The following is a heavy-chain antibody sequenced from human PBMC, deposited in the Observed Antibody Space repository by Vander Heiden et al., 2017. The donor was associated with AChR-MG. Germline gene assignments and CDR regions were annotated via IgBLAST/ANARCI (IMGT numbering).Heavy chain of an antibody. D-gene: IGHD3-3*01. CDR3: AKSYDFWSGSYYYYGMDV. V-gene: IGHV3-23*01. Sequence: EVQLLESGGGLVQPGGSLSLSCAASGFPFRRYAMGWVRQAPGKGLEWVSAISGSGGSTYYADSVKGRFTISRDNSKNTLYLQMNSLRAEDTAVYYCAKSYDFWSGSYYYYGMDVWGQGTTVTVSS. CDR2: ISGSGGST. J-gene: IGHJ6*02. CDR1: GFPFRRYA.